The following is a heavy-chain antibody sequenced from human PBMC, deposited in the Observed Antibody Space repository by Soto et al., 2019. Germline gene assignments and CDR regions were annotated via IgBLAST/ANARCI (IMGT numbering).Heavy chain of an antibody. J-gene: IGHJ4*02. D-gene: IGHD3-22*01. CDR3: ASTADSSGYYYYLDY. Sequence: PSETLSLTCAVSGGSISSGGYSWSWIRQPSGKGLEWIGYIYHSGNTYYNPSLKGRVTISVDRSKNQFSLKLSSVTAADTAVYYCASTADSSGYYYYLDYWGQGTLVTVSS. CDR1: GGSISSGGYS. CDR2: IYHSGNT. V-gene: IGHV4-30-2*01.